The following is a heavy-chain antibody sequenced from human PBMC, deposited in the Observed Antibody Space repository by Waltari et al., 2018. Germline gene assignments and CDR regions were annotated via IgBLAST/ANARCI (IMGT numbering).Heavy chain of an antibody. CDR1: GGSISSYY. CDR2: IYYSGST. CDR3: ARDRSITMIVGGGGFDY. V-gene: IGHV4-59*01. Sequence: QVQLQESGPGLVKPSETLSLTCTVSGGSISSYYWSWIRQPPGKGLEWIGYIYYSGSTNYNPPLKSRVTISVDTSKNQFSLKLSSVTAADTAVYYCARDRSITMIVGGGGFDYWGQGTLVTVSS. J-gene: IGHJ4*02. D-gene: IGHD3-22*01.